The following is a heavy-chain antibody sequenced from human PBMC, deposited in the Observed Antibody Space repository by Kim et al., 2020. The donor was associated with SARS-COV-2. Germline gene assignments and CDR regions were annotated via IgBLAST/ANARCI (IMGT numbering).Heavy chain of an antibody. Sequence: SETLSLTCTVSGGSIISNNYYWGWIRQPPGKGLEWIGSIFYSGSTYYNPSLKSRVTISVDMSKNQFSLRLTSVTAADTAVYYCARQRKAVTGTGGYFDLWGRGTLVTVSS. V-gene: IGHV4-39*01. D-gene: IGHD6-19*01. CDR3: ARQRKAVTGTGGYFDL. CDR1: GGSIISNNYY. J-gene: IGHJ2*01. CDR2: IFYSGST.